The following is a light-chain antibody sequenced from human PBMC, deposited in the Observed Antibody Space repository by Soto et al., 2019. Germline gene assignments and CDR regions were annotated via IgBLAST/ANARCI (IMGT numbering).Light chain of an antibody. J-gene: IGLJ1*01. CDR3: TSYAGNNHFFYV. CDR2: EVS. V-gene: IGLV2-8*01. Sequence: QSVLTQPPSASGSPGQSVTISCTGTSSDVGAYNYVSWYQQHPGKAPKLMIYEVSKRPSGVPDRFSGSKSGNTASLTVSGLQAEDEGDYYCTSYAGNNHFFYVPGTGTKLTVL. CDR1: SSDVGAYNY.